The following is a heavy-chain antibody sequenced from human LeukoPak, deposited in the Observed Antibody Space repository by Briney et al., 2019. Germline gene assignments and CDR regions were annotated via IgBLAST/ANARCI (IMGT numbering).Heavy chain of an antibody. V-gene: IGHV4-39*01. J-gene: IGHJ4*02. CDR1: GDSIISSTYY. CDR2: ISYSGST. Sequence: SETLSLTCTVSGDSIISSTYYWGWIRQPPGKGLEWIGTISYSGSTYYNPSLKSRVTISVDTSKSQFSLKLNSVTAADTAVYHCARHWFHCSIAGCYYDSWGQGALVTVSS. CDR3: ARHWFHCSIAGCYYDS. D-gene: IGHD2-2*01.